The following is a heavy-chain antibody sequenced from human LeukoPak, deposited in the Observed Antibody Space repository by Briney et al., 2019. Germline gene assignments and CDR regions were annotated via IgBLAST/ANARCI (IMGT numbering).Heavy chain of an antibody. Sequence: GGSLRLSCAASGFTFSSYAMSWVRQAPGKGLEWVSTISGGGGSTYYADSVKGRFTISRDNSKNTLYLQMNSLRAEDTAVYYCARDQKYDYVWGSYPKAPFYYYYGMDVWGQGTTVTVSS. J-gene: IGHJ6*02. V-gene: IGHV3-23*01. D-gene: IGHD3-16*02. CDR1: GFTFSSYA. CDR2: ISGGGGST. CDR3: ARDQKYDYVWGSYPKAPFYYYYGMDV.